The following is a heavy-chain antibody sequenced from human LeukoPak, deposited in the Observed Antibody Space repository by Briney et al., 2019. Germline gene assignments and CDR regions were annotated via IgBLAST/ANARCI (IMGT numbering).Heavy chain of an antibody. D-gene: IGHD6-13*01. V-gene: IGHV4-59*08. J-gene: IGHJ4*02. Sequence: SETLSLTCTVSGGSISGNYWSWIRQPQGKGLEWFGNIYYSGSTNYNPSLKSRVTISVDTSTNQSSLKLRSVTAADTAVYYCASSSWYGKLDYWGQGTLVTVSS. CDR2: IYYSGST. CDR1: GGSISGNY. CDR3: ASSSWYGKLDY.